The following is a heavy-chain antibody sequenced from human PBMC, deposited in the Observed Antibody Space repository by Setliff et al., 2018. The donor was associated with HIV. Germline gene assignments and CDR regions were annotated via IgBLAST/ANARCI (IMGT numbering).Heavy chain of an antibody. V-gene: IGHV4-59*11. D-gene: IGHD2-15*01. CDR1: GASSSSHY. Sequence: SETLSLTCTVSGASSSSHYWSWIRQPPGKAPEWIGYVYNSGTTKYNPSLKSRVTLSVDTSKNSFSLNLTSVTAADTAFYYCARVSRLHPFDPWGQGVLVTVSS. CDR3: ARVSRLHPFDP. CDR2: VYNSGTT. J-gene: IGHJ5*02.